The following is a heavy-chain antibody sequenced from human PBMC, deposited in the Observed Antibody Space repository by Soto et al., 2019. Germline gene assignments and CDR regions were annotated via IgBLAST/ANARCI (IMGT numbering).Heavy chain of an antibody. Sequence: EVQLVESGGGLVQPGGSLRLSCIASELTFSTSWMHWVRQAPGKGPVWISRINTDGSDVTYADSVKGRLAVSRDNAKNTLYLQMNSLRVEDTAVYFCARGNIAVAVRGLFDYWGQGTLVTVSS. CDR1: ELTFSTSW. CDR2: INTDGSDV. CDR3: ARGNIAVAVRGLFDY. D-gene: IGHD6-19*01. V-gene: IGHV3-74*03. J-gene: IGHJ4*02.